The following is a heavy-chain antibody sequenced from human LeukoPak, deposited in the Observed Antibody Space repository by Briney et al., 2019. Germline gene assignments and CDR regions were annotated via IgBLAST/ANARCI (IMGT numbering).Heavy chain of an antibody. J-gene: IGHJ4*02. D-gene: IGHD2-15*01. V-gene: IGHV4-59*01. CDR3: ASGSFSY. Sequence: SETLSLTCAVYGGSFSGYYWIWIRQPPGKGLEWIGYIYYSGSTNYDPSLKSRVTISVDTSKNQFSLKLSSVTAADTAVYYCASGSFSYWGQGTLVTVSS. CDR1: GGSFSGYY. CDR2: IYYSGST.